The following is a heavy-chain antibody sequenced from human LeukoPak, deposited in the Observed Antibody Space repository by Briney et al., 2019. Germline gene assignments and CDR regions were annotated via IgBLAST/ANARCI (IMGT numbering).Heavy chain of an antibody. V-gene: IGHV3-30*18. CDR3: AKTGGYYDSSGYPDY. Sequence: PGRSLRLSCAASGFTFSSYGTHWVRQAPGKGLEWVAVISYDGSNKYYADSVKGRFTISRDNSKNTLYLQMNSLRAEDTAVYYCAKTGGYYDSSGYPDYWGQGTLVTVSS. CDR2: ISYDGSNK. J-gene: IGHJ4*02. CDR1: GFTFSSYG. D-gene: IGHD3-22*01.